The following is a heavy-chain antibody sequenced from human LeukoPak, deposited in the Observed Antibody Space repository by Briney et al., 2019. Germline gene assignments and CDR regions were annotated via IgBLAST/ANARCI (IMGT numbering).Heavy chain of an antibody. Sequence: ASVKVSCKASGYTFTSYGISWVRQAPGQGLEWMGWISAYNGNTNYAQKLQGRVTMTTDTSTNTAYMELRSLRSDDTAVYYCARDPPHLCSSTSCFGDYWGQGTLVTVSS. CDR1: GYTFTSYG. CDR2: ISAYNGNT. J-gene: IGHJ4*02. D-gene: IGHD2-2*01. V-gene: IGHV1-18*01. CDR3: ARDPPHLCSSTSCFGDY.